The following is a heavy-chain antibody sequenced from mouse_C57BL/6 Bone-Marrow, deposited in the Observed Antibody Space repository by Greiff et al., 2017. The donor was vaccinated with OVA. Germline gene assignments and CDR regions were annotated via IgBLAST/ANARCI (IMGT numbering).Heavy chain of an antibody. D-gene: IGHD1-1*01. CDR2: IYPENGDN. CDR3: TTRYGSSLYYFDY. V-gene: IGHV14-4*01. CDR1: GFNIKDDY. J-gene: IGHJ2*01. Sequence: EVQLQQSGAELVRPGASVKLSCTASGFNIKDDYLHWVKQRPEQGLEWIGWIYPENGDNEYASKFHVKATITADTSSNTAYLQLSSLTSEDTAVYYCTTRYGSSLYYFDYWGQGTTLTVSS.